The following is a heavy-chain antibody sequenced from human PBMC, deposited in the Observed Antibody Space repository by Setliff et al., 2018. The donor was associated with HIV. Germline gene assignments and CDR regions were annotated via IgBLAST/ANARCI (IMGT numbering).Heavy chain of an antibody. D-gene: IGHD6-6*01. CDR1: GFTLSTYG. CDR3: AKGSSPYTTSSFVLDY. Sequence: GGSLRLSCAASGFTLSTYGMYWVRQAPGKGLEWVAVILYDESDKYYADSVKGRFTISRDNSKNTLYLQMNSLRLEDTAVYYCAKGSSPYTTSSFVLDYWGQGTLVTVSS. V-gene: IGHV3-30*18. J-gene: IGHJ4*02. CDR2: ILYDESDK.